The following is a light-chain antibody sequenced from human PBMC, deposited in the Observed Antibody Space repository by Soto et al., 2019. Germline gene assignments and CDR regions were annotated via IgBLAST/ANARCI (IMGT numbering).Light chain of an antibody. CDR2: DCS. CDR3: QQIYSFPPT. V-gene: IGKV1-12*01. Sequence: DTQMTQSPSAVSASIGDRVIITCRASRDIKNYLAWYHQRPGAAPKLLIYDCSSVHSGVPSTISGSGSGREFSLVIRRLQPDDFGTFFCQQIYSFPPTFGGGTKVAIK. J-gene: IGKJ4*01. CDR1: RDIKNY.